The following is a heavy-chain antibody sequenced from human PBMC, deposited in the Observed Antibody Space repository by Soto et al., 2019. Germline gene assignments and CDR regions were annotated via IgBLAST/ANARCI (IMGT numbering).Heavy chain of an antibody. CDR1: GYTFTGYA. D-gene: IGHD4-17*01. V-gene: IGHV1-3*01. CDR2: INAGNGNT. J-gene: IGHJ4*02. Sequence: ASVKTSCRASGYTFTGYAMHWVRQAPGQRLEWMGWINAGNGNTKYSQKFQGRFSITRDTSASTAYMELNSLRDEDTAVYYCARDFGYGDYVDCWGQGTLVTVSS. CDR3: ARDFGYGDYVDC.